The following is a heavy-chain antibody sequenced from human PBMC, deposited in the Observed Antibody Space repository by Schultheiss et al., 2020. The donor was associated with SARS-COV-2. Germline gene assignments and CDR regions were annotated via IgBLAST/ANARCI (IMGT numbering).Heavy chain of an antibody. D-gene: IGHD3-3*01. Sequence: GGSLRLSCAASGFTFSSYAMSWVRQAPGKGLEWVSAISGSGGSTYYADSVKGRFTISRDNSKNTLYLQMNSLRAEDTAVYYCAKGVYYDFWSGPFDYWGQGTLVTVSS. CDR1: GFTFSSYA. V-gene: IGHV3-23*01. CDR2: ISGSGGST. J-gene: IGHJ4*02. CDR3: AKGVYYDFWSGPFDY.